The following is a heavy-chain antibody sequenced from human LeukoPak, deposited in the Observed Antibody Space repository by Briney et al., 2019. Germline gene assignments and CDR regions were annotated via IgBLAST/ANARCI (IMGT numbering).Heavy chain of an antibody. J-gene: IGHJ4*02. V-gene: IGHV1-69*05. Sequence: GASVKVSCKASGGTFSSYAISWVRQAPGQGLEWMGRIIPIFGTANYAQKFQGRVTITTDESTSTAYMELSSLRSEDTAVYYCAYHTKLVYFDYWGQETLVTVSS. CDR3: AYHTKLVYFDY. D-gene: IGHD6-13*01. CDR1: GGTFSSYA. CDR2: IIPIFGTA.